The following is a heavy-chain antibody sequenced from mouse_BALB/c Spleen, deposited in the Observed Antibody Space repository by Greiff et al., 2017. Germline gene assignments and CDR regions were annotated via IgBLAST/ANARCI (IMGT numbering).Heavy chain of an antibody. CDR2: ISSGGSYT. CDR1: GFTFSSYA. CDR3: ASYVRYFDY. J-gene: IGHJ2*01. V-gene: IGHV5-9-3*01. Sequence: DVKLVESGGGLVKPGGSLKLSCAASGFTFSSYAMSWVRQTPEKRLEWVATISSGGSYTYYPDSVKGRFTISRDNAKNTLYLQMSSLRSEDTAMYYCASYVRYFDYWGQGTTLTVSS. D-gene: IGHD2-12*01.